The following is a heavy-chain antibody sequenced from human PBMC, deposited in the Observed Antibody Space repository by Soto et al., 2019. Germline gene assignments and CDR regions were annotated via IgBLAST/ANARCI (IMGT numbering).Heavy chain of an antibody. CDR3: ARMASVGCSSTSCYFSY. Sequence: GGSLRLSCAASGFTFSSYWMSWVRQAPGKGLEWVANIKQDGSEKYYVDSVKGRFTISRDNAKNSLHLQMNSLRAEDTAVYYCARMASVGCSSTSCYFSYWGQGTLVTVSS. CDR1: GFTFSSYW. D-gene: IGHD2-2*01. CDR2: IKQDGSEK. V-gene: IGHV3-7*01. J-gene: IGHJ4*02.